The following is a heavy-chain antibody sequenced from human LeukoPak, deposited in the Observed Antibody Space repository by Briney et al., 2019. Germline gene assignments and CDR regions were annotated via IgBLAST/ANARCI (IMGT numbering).Heavy chain of an antibody. J-gene: IGHJ4*02. D-gene: IGHD1-26*01. CDR1: GFTFSSFA. CDR2: ISGSGGST. CDR3: AKDKGSGTYPPY. V-gene: IGHV3-23*01. Sequence: PGGSLRLSCAASGFTFSSFAMSWVRQAPGKGLEWVSGISGSGGSTYCADSVKGRFTISRDNSKNSLYLQMNSLRAEDTAVYYCAKDKGSGTYPPYWGQGTLVTVSS.